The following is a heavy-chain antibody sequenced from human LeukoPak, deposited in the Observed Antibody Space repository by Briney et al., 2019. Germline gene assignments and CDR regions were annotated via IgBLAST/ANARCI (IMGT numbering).Heavy chain of an antibody. CDR3: ARGNTVTYYYYYGMDV. CDR1: GFTFSSYS. Sequence: QPGGSLRLSCAASGFTFSSYSMNWVRQAPGKGLEWVSYISSSSSTIYYADSVKGRFTISRDNAKNSLYLQMNSLRAEDTAVYYCARGNTVTYYYYYGMDVWGQGTTVTVSS. D-gene: IGHD4-17*01. CDR2: ISSSSSTI. V-gene: IGHV3-48*04. J-gene: IGHJ6*02.